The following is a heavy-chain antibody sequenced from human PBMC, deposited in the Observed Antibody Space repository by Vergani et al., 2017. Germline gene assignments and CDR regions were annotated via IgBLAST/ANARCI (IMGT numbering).Heavy chain of an antibody. Sequence: QVQLVQSGAEVKKPGSSVKVSCKASGGTFSSYAISWVRQAPGQGLEWMGGIIPIFGTANYAQKFQGRVTITADESTSTAYMELSSLRSEDTAVYYCAKDQARRGSLGTTAFDIWGQVTMVTVSS. D-gene: IGHD3-10*01. J-gene: IGHJ3*02. V-gene: IGHV1-69*13. CDR3: AKDQARRGSLGTTAFDI. CDR1: GGTFSSYA. CDR2: IIPIFGTA.